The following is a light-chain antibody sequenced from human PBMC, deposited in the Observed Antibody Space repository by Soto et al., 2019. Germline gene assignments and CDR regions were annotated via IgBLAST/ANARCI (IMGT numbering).Light chain of an antibody. V-gene: IGKV3-15*01. CDR2: GAS. CDR3: QQSNNWPPWT. Sequence: EVVVTRSPATLSVSPGERATLSCRASQSVNTNFAWYQQKPGQAPRLLIYGASTRATGIPARFSGSGSGTEFTLTISSLQSEDFAVYYCQQSNNWPPWTFGQGTKVDIK. CDR1: QSVNTN. J-gene: IGKJ1*01.